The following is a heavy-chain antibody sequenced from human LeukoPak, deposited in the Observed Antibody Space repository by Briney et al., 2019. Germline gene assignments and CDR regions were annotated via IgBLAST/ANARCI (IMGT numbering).Heavy chain of an antibody. CDR2: IYHSGST. Sequence: SETLSLTCTVSGCSISSGYYWGWIRQPPGKGLEWIGSIYHSGSTYYNPSLKSRVTISVDTSKNQFSLKLNSVTAADTAVYYCARGRDGYNFLNRGEYYYFDYWGQGTLVTVSS. D-gene: IGHD5-24*01. CDR3: ARGRDGYNFLNRGEYYYFDY. J-gene: IGHJ4*02. CDR1: GCSISSGYY. V-gene: IGHV4-38-2*02.